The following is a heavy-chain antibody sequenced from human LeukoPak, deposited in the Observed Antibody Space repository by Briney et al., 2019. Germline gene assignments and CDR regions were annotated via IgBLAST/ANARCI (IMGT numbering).Heavy chain of an antibody. Sequence: SETLSLTCTVSGGSISIFYWNLIRLPPGKGLEWIGSIYDSGSTTYNPSLKSRVTISGDTSKNQFSLKLTSVTAADTAVYYCTRDRELGFWGQGTLVTVSS. CDR2: IYDSGST. V-gene: IGHV4-59*01. CDR3: TRDRELGF. D-gene: IGHD1-26*01. J-gene: IGHJ4*02. CDR1: GGSISIFY.